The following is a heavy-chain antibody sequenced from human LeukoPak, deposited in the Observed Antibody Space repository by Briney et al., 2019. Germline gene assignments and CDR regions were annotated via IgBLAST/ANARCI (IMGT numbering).Heavy chain of an antibody. Sequence: PGGSLRLSCAASGFTFSNYWIHWDRQAPGKGLVWVSRINSDGSSTSYADSVKGRFTISRDNAKNTLYLQMNSLRAEDTAVYYCARDGYCSSTSCYYFDYWGQGTLVTVSS. V-gene: IGHV3-74*01. CDR1: GFTFSNYW. D-gene: IGHD2-2*01. CDR2: INSDGSST. CDR3: ARDGYCSSTSCYYFDY. J-gene: IGHJ4*02.